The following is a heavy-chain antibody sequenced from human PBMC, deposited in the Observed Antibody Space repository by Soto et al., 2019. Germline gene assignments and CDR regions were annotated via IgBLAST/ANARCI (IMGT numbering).Heavy chain of an antibody. Sequence: SVKVSCKASGGTFSSYAISWVRQAPGQGLEWMGGIIPIFGTANYAQKFQGRVTITADESTSTAYMELSSLRSEDTAVYYCARVNYFLAAGFDYWGQGPLVTVLL. CDR1: GGTFSSYA. V-gene: IGHV1-69*13. D-gene: IGHD3-3*01. J-gene: IGHJ4*02. CDR2: IIPIFGTA. CDR3: ARVNYFLAAGFDY.